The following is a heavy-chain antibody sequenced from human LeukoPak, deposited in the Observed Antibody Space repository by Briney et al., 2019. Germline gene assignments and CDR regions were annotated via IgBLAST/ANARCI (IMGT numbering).Heavy chain of an antibody. CDR2: INPNSGGT. D-gene: IGHD6-19*01. Sequence: ASVKVSCKASGYTFTGYYIHWVRQAPGQGLEWMGRINPNSGGTNYAQKFQDRVTMTRDTSISTAYVELSRLRSDDTAVYYCACLHRNVSGQDYWGQGILVTVSS. CDR1: GYTFTGYY. J-gene: IGHJ4*02. V-gene: IGHV1-2*06. CDR3: ACLHRNVSGQDY.